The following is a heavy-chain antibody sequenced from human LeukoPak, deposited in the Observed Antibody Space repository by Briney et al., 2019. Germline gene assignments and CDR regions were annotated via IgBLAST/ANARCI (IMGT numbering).Heavy chain of an antibody. V-gene: IGHV3-21*01. D-gene: IGHD3-10*01. J-gene: IGHJ6*02. CDR2: IRTNSSHI. CDR1: GFTFSTYT. Sequence: PGGSLRLSCAASGFTFSTYTLNWVRQAPGKGLKWVSSIRTNSSHIYYADSVKGRFTISRDNAKNSLFLQMNSLRAEDTAVYYCARAECSTMVRGVTVYYGMDVWGQGTTVTVSS. CDR3: ARAECSTMVRGVTVYYGMDV.